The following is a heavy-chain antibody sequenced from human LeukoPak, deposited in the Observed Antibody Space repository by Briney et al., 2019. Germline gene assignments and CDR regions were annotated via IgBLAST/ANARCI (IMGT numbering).Heavy chain of an antibody. J-gene: IGHJ4*02. CDR3: ARAVDLAAVVTATYFDY. CDR1: GGSFSGYY. CDR2: INHSGST. V-gene: IGHV4-34*01. Sequence: KASETLSLTCAVYGGSFSGYYWSWIRQPPGKGLEWIGEINHSGSTNYNPSLKSRVTISVDTSKNQFSLKLSSVTAADTAVYYCARAVDLAAVVTATYFDYWGQGTLVTVSS. D-gene: IGHD2-21*02.